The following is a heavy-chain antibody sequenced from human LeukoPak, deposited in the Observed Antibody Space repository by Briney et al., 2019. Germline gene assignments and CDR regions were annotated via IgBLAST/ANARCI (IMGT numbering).Heavy chain of an antibody. CDR3: ARAHWGIAVAGTDY. CDR1: GFTFSSYG. D-gene: IGHD6-19*01. CDR2: INSDGSST. Sequence: PGRSLRLSCAASGFTFSSYGMHWVRQAPGKGLVWVSRINSDGSSTSYADSVKGRFTISRDNAKNTLYLQMNSLRAEDTAVYYCARAHWGIAVAGTDYWGQGTLVTVSS. J-gene: IGHJ4*02. V-gene: IGHV3-74*01.